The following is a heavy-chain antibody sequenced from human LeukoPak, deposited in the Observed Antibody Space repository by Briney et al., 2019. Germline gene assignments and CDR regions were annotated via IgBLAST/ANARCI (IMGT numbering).Heavy chain of an antibody. CDR1: GGSISSGGYS. CDR3: ARDTIFGVALYYYGMDV. J-gene: IGHJ6*02. D-gene: IGHD3-3*01. CDR2: IYHSGNT. V-gene: IGHV4-31*03. Sequence: SETLSLTCTVTGGSISSGGYSWNWFRQHPGKGLEWIGYIYHSGNTFYNPSLKSRVSIEVDTSRNQFSLKLTSVTAADTAVYYCARDTIFGVALYYYGMDVWGQGTTVTVSS.